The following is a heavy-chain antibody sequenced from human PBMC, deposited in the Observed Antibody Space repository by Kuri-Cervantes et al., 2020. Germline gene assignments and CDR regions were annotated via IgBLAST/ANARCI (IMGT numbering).Heavy chain of an antibody. CDR3: ARVLTVRGVIPLGY. D-gene: IGHD3-10*01. J-gene: IGHJ4*02. V-gene: IGHV1-46*01. CDR2: INPIDGGT. CDR1: GYTFTQFH. Sequence: ASVKVSCKASGYTFTQFHIHWVRQAPGQGLEWMGIINPIDGGTTYAQKFQARVTITRDTSASTAYMELSSLRSEDTAVYYCARVLTVRGVIPLGYWGQGTLVTVSS.